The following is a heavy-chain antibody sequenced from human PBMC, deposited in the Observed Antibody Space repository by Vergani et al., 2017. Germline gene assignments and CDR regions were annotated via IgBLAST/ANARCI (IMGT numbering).Heavy chain of an antibody. J-gene: IGHJ4*01. CDR1: GFRVTTYY. V-gene: IGHV3-66*02. D-gene: IGHD2-15*01. CDR2: IKSDGRT. CDR3: TRSECSGTTCYGHYFDL. Sequence: VELLESGGGLAQPGGSLRVSCSASGFRVTTYYMSWVRQAPGKGLEWVSVIKSDGRTSYAESVRGGFTISRDTSRNAVYLQMNILRVEDTGVYYCTRSECSGTTCYGHYFDLWCHGILVTVSS.